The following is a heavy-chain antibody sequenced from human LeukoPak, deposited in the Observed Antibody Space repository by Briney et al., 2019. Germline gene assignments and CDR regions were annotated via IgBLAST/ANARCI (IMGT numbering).Heavy chain of an antibody. D-gene: IGHD2-15*01. Sequence: SETLSLTCTVSGGSISSGSYYWSWIRQPPGKGLEWIGSIHHTGYTFYNPSVKSRITISVETSKNQFSLKLSSVTAADTAMYYCARDTGGFDIWGQGAMVTVSS. CDR2: IHHTGYT. J-gene: IGHJ3*02. CDR1: GGSISSGSYY. V-gene: IGHV4-39*07. CDR3: ARDTGGFDI.